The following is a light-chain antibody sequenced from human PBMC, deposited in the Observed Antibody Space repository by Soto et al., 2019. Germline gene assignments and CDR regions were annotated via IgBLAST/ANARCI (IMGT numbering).Light chain of an antibody. CDR2: AAS. V-gene: IGKV1-27*01. CDR3: QQYGSSLLFT. J-gene: IGKJ3*01. CDR1: QGIRNY. Sequence: DIQMTQFPSSLSASVGDRVTITCWASQGIRNYLAWYQQKPGRGPELLIYAASTLQSGVPSRFSGSGSGTDFTLTISSLQPEDVATYYCQQYGSSLLFTFGPGTKVDIK.